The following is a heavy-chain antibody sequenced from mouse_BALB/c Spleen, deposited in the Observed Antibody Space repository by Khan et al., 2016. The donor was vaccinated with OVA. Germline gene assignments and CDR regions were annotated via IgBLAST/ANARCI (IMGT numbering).Heavy chain of an antibody. Sequence: QVQLKQAGPELVKPGALVKISCQASGYTFTAYDINWVKQRPGQGLEWIGWIYPGDGSTKYNENFKDKATLTVDTSSNTAYMQLSGLTSEKAAVYFWAREGLRGVGMDYWGQGISVSVSS. CDR2: IYPGDGST. CDR1: GYTFTAYD. J-gene: IGHJ4*01. D-gene: IGHD2-4*01. CDR3: AREGLRGVGMDY. V-gene: IGHV1S56*01.